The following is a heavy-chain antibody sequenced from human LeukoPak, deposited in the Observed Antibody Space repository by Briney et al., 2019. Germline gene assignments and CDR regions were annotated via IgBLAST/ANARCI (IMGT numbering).Heavy chain of an antibody. Sequence: GGSLRLSCAAPGLTFSSYSMNWVRQAPGKGLEWVSYISSGSSTIYYTDSVKGRFTISRDNAKNSLYLQMNSLRAEDTAVYYCARDPYSSGWSSSFDYWGQGTLVTVSS. J-gene: IGHJ4*02. CDR1: GLTFSSYS. CDR2: ISSGSSTI. V-gene: IGHV3-48*04. CDR3: ARDPYSSGWSSSFDY. D-gene: IGHD6-19*01.